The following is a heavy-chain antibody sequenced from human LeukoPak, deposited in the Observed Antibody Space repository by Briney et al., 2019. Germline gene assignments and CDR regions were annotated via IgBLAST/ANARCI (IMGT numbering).Heavy chain of an antibody. D-gene: IGHD6-19*01. CDR2: IYHSGST. Sequence: SETLSLTCAVSGYSISSGYYWGWIRQPPGKGLEGIGIIYHSGSTYYNPSLKSRVTISVDTSKNQFSLKLSSVTAADTAVYYCARLAVPGDHFDYWGQGTLVTVSS. V-gene: IGHV4-38-2*01. J-gene: IGHJ4*02. CDR3: ARLAVPGDHFDY. CDR1: GYSISSGYY.